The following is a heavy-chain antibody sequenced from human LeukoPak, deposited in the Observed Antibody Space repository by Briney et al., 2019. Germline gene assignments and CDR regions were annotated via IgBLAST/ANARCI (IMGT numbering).Heavy chain of an antibody. CDR3: ARGSSYSSPSGAFDI. J-gene: IGHJ3*02. D-gene: IGHD6-19*01. CDR1: GYTFTGYY. CDR2: INPNSGGT. V-gene: IGHV1-2*04. Sequence: GASVKVSCKASGYTFTGYYMHWVRQAPGQGLEWMGWINPNSGGTNYAQKFQGWVTMTRDTSISTAYMELSRLRSDDTAVYYCARGSSYSSPSGAFDIWGQGTMVTVSS.